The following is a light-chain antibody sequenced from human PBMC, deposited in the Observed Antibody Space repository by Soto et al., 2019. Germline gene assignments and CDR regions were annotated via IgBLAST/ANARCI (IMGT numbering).Light chain of an antibody. Sequence: DIQMTQSPSTLSASVGDRVTITCRASQTISGSLAWYQQKPGKAPKLLIYKTSSLQSGVPSRFIGRGSGTEFTLTISSLQPDDFATYYCQQYENFSPFGGGTKVEIK. V-gene: IGKV1-5*03. J-gene: IGKJ4*02. CDR1: QTISGS. CDR3: QQYENFSP. CDR2: KTS.